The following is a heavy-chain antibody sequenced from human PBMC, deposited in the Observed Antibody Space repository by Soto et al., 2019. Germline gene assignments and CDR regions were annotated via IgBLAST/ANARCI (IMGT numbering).Heavy chain of an antibody. CDR2: MSHNENNK. V-gene: IGHV3-30*01. CDR3: ARIDRELRELLNVFDV. J-gene: IGHJ3*01. D-gene: IGHD1-7*01. CDR1: GFTFNRYS. Sequence: PGGSLRLSCAASGFTFNRYSIHWVRQAPGKGLEWVAAMSHNENNKFYADSVKGRSTLSRDNSKTTVYLQMDSLRAEDTAVYYCARIDRELRELLNVFDVWGQGTMVTVSS.